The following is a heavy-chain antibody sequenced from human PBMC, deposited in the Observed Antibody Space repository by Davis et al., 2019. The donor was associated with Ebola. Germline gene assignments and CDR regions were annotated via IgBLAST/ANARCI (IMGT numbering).Heavy chain of an antibody. V-gene: IGHV1-69*13. J-gene: IGHJ6*02. Sequence: SVKVSCKPSGYTFSNYYIHWVRQAPGQGLEWMGRIIPIFDATNYAQKFQGRFTITADESSSTAYMELSSLRSEDSAVYYCATGYCSSTSCYKKHYYGMDVWGQGTTVTVSS. D-gene: IGHD2-2*02. CDR3: ATGYCSSTSCYKKHYYGMDV. CDR1: GYTFSNYY. CDR2: IIPIFDAT.